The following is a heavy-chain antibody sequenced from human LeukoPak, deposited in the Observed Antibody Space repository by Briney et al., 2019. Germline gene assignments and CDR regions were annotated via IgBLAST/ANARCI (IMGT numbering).Heavy chain of an antibody. J-gene: IGHJ6*03. CDR1: GFTFSTYG. CDR3: ARDQTTPEDYYYYYMDV. V-gene: IGHV3-7*01. CDR2: IKQDGSEK. D-gene: IGHD4-11*01. Sequence: GGSLRLSCAASGFTFSTYGMTWVRQAPGKGLEWVANIKQDGSEKYYVDSVKGRFTISRDNAKNSLYLQMNSLRAEDTAVYYCARDQTTPEDYYYYYMDVWGKGTTVTVSS.